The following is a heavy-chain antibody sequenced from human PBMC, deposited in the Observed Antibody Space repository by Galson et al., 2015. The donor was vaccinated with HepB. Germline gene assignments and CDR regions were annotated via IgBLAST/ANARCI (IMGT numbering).Heavy chain of an antibody. Sequence: SLRLSCAASGFTFTNAWMNWVRQAPGKGLEWVGLIKSKTDGGTPDYAAPVKGRFTISRDDSKNMLYLKMDSPKIEDTAVYYCTLRKRYGSSGYRGGWSYHYYMDVGGKGTTVTVSS. CDR3: TLRKRYGSSGYRGGWSYHYYMDV. D-gene: IGHD3-22*01. V-gene: IGHV3-15*01. CDR2: IKSKTDGGTP. J-gene: IGHJ6*03. CDR1: GFTFTNAW.